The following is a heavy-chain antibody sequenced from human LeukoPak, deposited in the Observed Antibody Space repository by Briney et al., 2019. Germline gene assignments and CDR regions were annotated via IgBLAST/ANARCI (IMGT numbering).Heavy chain of an antibody. CDR2: IYSGGST. D-gene: IGHD4-17*01. CDR1: GFTVSSNY. V-gene: IGHV3-53*01. CDR3: ARAARGVYGDAYFDY. J-gene: IGHJ4*02. Sequence: GGSLRLSCAASGFTVSSNYMSWVRQAPGKGLEWVSVIYSGGSTYYADSVKGRFTISRDNSKNTLYLQMNSLRAEDTAVYYCARAARGVYGDAYFDYWGQGTLVTVSS.